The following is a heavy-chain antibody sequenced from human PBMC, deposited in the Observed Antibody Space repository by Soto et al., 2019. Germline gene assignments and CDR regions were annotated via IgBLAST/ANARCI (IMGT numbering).Heavy chain of an antibody. V-gene: IGHV4-30-2*01. J-gene: IGHJ4*02. CDR2: IYHSGST. CDR3: ARRITGTTTLYFDY. Sequence: KTSETLSLTCAVSGGSISSGGYSWSWIRQPPGKGLEWIGYIYHSGSTYYNPSLKSRVTISVDRSKNQFSLKLSSVTAADTAVYYCARRITGTTTLYFDYWGQGTLVTVSS. D-gene: IGHD1-7*01. CDR1: GGSISSGGYS.